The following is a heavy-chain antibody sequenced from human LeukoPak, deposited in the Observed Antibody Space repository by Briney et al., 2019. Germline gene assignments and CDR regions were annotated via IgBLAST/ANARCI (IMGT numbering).Heavy chain of an antibody. D-gene: IGHD3-22*01. Sequence: GGSLRLSCAASGFTSSYYEMNWVRQAPGKGLEWVSYISSSGSTIYYADSVKGRFTISRDNAKNSLYLQMNSLRAEDTAVYYCARGDYYDTSGFRGGYYYYGMDVWGQGTTVTVSS. CDR1: GFTSSYYE. CDR2: ISSSGSTI. CDR3: ARGDYYDTSGFRGGYYYYGMDV. V-gene: IGHV3-48*03. J-gene: IGHJ6*02.